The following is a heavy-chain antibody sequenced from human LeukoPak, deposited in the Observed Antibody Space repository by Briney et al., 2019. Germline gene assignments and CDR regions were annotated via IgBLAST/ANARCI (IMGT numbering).Heavy chain of an antibody. D-gene: IGHD6-19*01. CDR1: GFTFSSYS. Sequence: GGSLRLSCAASGFTFSSYSMNWVRQAPGKGLEWVSYISSSSTIYYADSVKGRFTISRDNAKNSLYLQMNSLRAEDTAVYYCAKGSSGWNGDHFDYWGQGTLVTVSS. J-gene: IGHJ4*02. CDR3: AKGSSGWNGDHFDY. CDR2: ISSSSTI. V-gene: IGHV3-48*01.